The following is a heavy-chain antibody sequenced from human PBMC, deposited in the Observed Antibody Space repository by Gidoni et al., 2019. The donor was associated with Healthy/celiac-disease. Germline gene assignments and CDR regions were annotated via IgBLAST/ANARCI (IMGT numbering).Heavy chain of an antibody. Sequence: QVQLVESGGGLVKPGGSLRLSCAASGFTFSDYYMSWIRQAPGKGLEWVSYISSSSSYTNYADSVKGRFTISRDNAKNSLYLQMNSLRAEDTAVYYCARDLSRVEDWAVLRYFGGMDVWGQGTTVTVSS. J-gene: IGHJ6*02. CDR1: GFTFSDYY. D-gene: IGHD3-9*01. V-gene: IGHV3-11*06. CDR2: ISSSSSYT. CDR3: ARDLSRVEDWAVLRYFGGMDV.